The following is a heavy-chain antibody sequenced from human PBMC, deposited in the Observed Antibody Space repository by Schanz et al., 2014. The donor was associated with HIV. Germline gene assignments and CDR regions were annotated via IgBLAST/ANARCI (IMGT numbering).Heavy chain of an antibody. V-gene: IGHV3-7*01. D-gene: IGHD2-2*01. CDR3: ARRRADQKTFDY. CDR1: GFTFGTRW. CDR2: IKQDGSEK. Sequence: EVHLVESGGGVVQPGRSLRLSCVASGFTFGTRWMYWVRQGPGKGLEWVANIKQDGSEKYYVDSVKGQFTISRDNAKNSLYLQMNSLRVEDTALFYCARRRADQKTFDYWGQGALVTVSS. J-gene: IGHJ4*02.